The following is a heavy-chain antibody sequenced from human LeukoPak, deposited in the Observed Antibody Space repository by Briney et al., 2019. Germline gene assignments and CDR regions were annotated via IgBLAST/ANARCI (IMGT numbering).Heavy chain of an antibody. D-gene: IGHD6-6*01. J-gene: IGHJ3*02. CDR2: ISGSGGST. V-gene: IGHV3-23*01. Sequence: GGSLRLSCAASGFTFSSYAMSWVRQAPGKGLEWVSAISGSGGSTYYADSVKGRFTISRDNSKNTLYLQMNSLGAEDTAVYYCAPSYSSSSHAFDIWGQGTMVTVSS. CDR1: GFTFSSYA. CDR3: APSYSSSSHAFDI.